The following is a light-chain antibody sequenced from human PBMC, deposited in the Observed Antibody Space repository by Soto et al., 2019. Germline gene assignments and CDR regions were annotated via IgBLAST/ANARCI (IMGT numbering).Light chain of an antibody. V-gene: IGKV1-33*01. CDR3: QQYGA. J-gene: IGKJ1*01. CDR2: DAS. CDR1: QDISNY. Sequence: DIQMTQSPSSLSASVGDRVTITCQASQDISNYLNWYQQKPGKAPKLLIYDASNLETGVPSRFSGSGSGTDFTFTISSLQPEDIATYYCQQYGAFGQGTKVEI.